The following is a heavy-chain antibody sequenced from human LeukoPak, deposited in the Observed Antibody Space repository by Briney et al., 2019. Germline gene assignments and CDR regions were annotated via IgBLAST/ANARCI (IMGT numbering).Heavy chain of an antibody. D-gene: IGHD6-19*01. J-gene: IGHJ4*02. CDR2: INTDGSRT. Sequence: GGSLRLSCAASGFTFSSYWMHWVRQAPGKGLVWVSRINTDGSRTDYADSVKGRFTISRDNAKNTLYLQMNSLRAEDTAVYYCARPGIAVSGHIDYWGQGTLVTVSS. CDR3: ARPGIAVSGHIDY. CDR1: GFTFSSYW. V-gene: IGHV3-74*01.